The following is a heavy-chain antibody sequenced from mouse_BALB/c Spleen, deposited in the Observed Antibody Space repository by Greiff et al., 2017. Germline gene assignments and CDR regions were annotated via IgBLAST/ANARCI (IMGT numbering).Heavy chain of an antibody. CDR1: GFNIKDYY. Sequence: VQLQQSGAELVRPGALVKLSCKASGFNIKDYYMHWVKQRPEQGLEWIGWIDPENGNTIYDPKFQGKASITADTSSNTAYLQLSSLTSEDTAVYYCASYYGSSYAMDYWGQGTSVTVSS. CDR2: IDPENGNT. V-gene: IGHV14-1*02. CDR3: ASYYGSSYAMDY. J-gene: IGHJ4*01. D-gene: IGHD1-1*01.